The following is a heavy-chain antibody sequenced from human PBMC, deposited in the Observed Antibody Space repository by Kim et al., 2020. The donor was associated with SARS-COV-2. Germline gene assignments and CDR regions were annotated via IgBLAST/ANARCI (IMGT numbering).Heavy chain of an antibody. V-gene: IGHV1-46*01. CDR1: GYTFTSYY. CDR3: ARAPRGYCSSTSCYSPRFDY. Sequence: ASVKVSCKASGYTFTSYYMHWVRQAPGQGLEWMGIINPSGGSTSYAQKFQGRVTMTRDTSTSTVYMELSSLRSEDTAVYYCARAPRGYCSSTSCYSPRFDYWGQGTLVTVSS. J-gene: IGHJ4*02. D-gene: IGHD2-2*01. CDR2: INPSGGST.